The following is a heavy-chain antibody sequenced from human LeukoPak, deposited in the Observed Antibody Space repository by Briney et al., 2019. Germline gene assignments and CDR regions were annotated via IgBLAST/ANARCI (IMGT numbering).Heavy chain of an antibody. CDR2: IKQDGSEE. V-gene: IGHV3-7*01. D-gene: IGHD3-3*01. CDR1: GFTFSSYW. Sequence: PGGSLRLSCAASGFTFSSYWMSWVRQAPGKGLEWVANIKQDGSEEYYVDSVKGRFTISRDNAKNSLYLQMNSLRAEDTAVYYCAREVYDDFWSGYRSCYFDYWGQGTLVTVSS. CDR3: AREVYDDFWSGYRSCYFDY. J-gene: IGHJ4*02.